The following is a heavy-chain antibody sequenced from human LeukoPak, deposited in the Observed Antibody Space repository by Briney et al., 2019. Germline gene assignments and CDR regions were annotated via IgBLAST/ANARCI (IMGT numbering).Heavy chain of an antibody. CDR2: INPNSGGT. CDR3: ARGLLGRYDSSRAITRDY. V-gene: IGHV1-2*06. CDR1: GYTFTGYC. J-gene: IGHJ4*02. D-gene: IGHD3-22*01. Sequence: ASVKVSCKASGYTFTGYCMHWVRQAPGQGLEWMGRINPNSGGTNYAQKFQGRVTMTRDTSISTAYMELSRLRSDDTAVYYCARGLLGRYDSSRAITRDYWGQGTLVTVSS.